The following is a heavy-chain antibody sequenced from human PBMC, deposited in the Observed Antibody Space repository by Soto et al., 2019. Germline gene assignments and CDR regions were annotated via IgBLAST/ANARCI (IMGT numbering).Heavy chain of an antibody. J-gene: IGHJ4*02. V-gene: IGHV3-33*01. CDR1: GFTFSSYG. D-gene: IGHD3-3*01. CDR3: ARDPPDGSFTIIS. Sequence: GGSLRLSCAASGFTFSSYGMHWVRQAPGKGLEWVAVIWYDGSNKYYADSVKGRFTISRDNSKNTLYLQMNSLRAEDTAVYYCARDPPDGSFTIISWGQGTLVTVSS. CDR2: IWYDGSNK.